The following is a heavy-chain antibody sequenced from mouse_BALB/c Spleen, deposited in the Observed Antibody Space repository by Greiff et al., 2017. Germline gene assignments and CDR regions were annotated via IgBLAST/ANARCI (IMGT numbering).Heavy chain of an antibody. CDR2: ISSGGST. CDR3: ARKNRSYYFDY. D-gene: IGHD2-14*01. CDR1: GFTFSSYA. Sequence: VQLKQSGGGLVEPGGSLKLSCAASGFTFSSYAMSWVRQTPEKRLEWVASISSGGSTYYPDSVKGRFTISRDNARNILYLQMSSLRSEDTAMYYCARKNRSYYFDYWGQGTTLTVSS. V-gene: IGHV5-6-5*01. J-gene: IGHJ2*01.